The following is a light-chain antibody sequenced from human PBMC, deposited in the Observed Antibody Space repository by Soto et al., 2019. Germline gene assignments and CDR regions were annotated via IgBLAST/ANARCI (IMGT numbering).Light chain of an antibody. CDR1: QTVGSN. V-gene: IGKV3D-15*01. CDR3: QQYNNWPIT. Sequence: EIALTQSPHTLSVSPGQRATLSCRASQTVGSNLAWYQQKPGQAPRLLIYGASTRASDTPARFSGSGSVTEFALTISSLQSEDFAVYYCQQYNNWPITFGQGTRLEIK. CDR2: GAS. J-gene: IGKJ5*01.